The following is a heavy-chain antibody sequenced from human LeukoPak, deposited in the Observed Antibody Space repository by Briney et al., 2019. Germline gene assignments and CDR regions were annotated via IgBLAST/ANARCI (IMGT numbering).Heavy chain of an antibody. J-gene: IGHJ4*02. D-gene: IGHD3-10*01. CDR3: ARGRITMIRGIIISGYFDY. Sequence: SETLSLTCTVSGGSISSGSAYWDWIRQPAGKGLEWIGHIYATKNTNYSPSLKSRVNMSADTSKNQFSLKLTSVTAADTAVYYCARGRITMIRGIIISGYFDYWGQGALVTVSS. V-gene: IGHV4-61*09. CDR2: IYATKNT. CDR1: GGSISSGSAY.